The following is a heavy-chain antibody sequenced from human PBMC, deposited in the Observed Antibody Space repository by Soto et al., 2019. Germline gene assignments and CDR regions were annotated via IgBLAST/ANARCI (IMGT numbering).Heavy chain of an antibody. CDR1: GFTFSSYG. J-gene: IGHJ3*02. CDR3: AKVERWGAFDI. D-gene: IGHD3-16*01. V-gene: IGHV3-30*18. Sequence: GGSLRLSCAASGFTFSSYGMHWVRQAPGKGLEWVAVISYDGSNKYYADSVKGRFTISRDNSKNTLYLQMNSLRAEDTAVYYCAKVERWGAFDIWGQGTMVTVSS. CDR2: ISYDGSNK.